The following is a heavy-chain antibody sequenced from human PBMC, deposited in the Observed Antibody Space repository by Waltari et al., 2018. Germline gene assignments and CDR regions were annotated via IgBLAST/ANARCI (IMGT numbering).Heavy chain of an antibody. V-gene: IGHV4-4*02. J-gene: IGHJ4*02. CDR2: IYHSGTT. D-gene: IGHD6-19*01. CDR1: GGSISRNNW. Sequence: QVQLQESGPGLVKPSGTLSLTCAVSGGSISRNNWWSWVRQPPGKGLEWIGEIYHSGTTNYNPSLKSRVTMSVDKSKNQFSLNLSSVIAADTAVYYCVRDGGWRPGEDWGQGTLVTVSS. CDR3: VRDGGWRPGED.